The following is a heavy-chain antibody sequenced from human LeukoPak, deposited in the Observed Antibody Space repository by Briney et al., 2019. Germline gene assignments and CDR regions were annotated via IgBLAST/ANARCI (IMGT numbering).Heavy chain of an antibody. CDR3: ARRAGGYSHPYDY. V-gene: IGHV3-53*01. CDR1: GFTVSTNY. D-gene: IGHD4-23*01. CDR2: IYSGGST. Sequence: GGSLRLSCVVSGFTVSTNYMSWVRQAPGKGLEWVSLIYSGGSTYYADSVKGRFTISRDNSRNTLYLQMNSLRAEDTAVYYCARRAGGYSHPYDYWGQGTLVTVSS. J-gene: IGHJ4*02.